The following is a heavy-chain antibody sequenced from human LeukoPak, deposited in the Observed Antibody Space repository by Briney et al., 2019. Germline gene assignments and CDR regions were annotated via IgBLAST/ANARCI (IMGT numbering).Heavy chain of an antibody. CDR1: GFTFSSYA. CDR3: AKASAGYSYGFLFDY. CDR2: ISGSGGST. D-gene: IGHD5-18*01. J-gene: IGHJ4*02. V-gene: IGHV3-23*01. Sequence: GGSLRLSCAASGFTFSSYAMSWVRQAPGKGLEWVSAISGSGGSTYYADSVKGRFTISRDNSKNTLYLQMNSLRAEDTAVYYCAKASAGYSYGFLFDYWGQGTLVTVSS.